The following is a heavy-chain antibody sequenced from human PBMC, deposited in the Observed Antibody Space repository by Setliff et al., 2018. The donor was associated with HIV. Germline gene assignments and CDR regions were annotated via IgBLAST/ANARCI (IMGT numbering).Heavy chain of an antibody. CDR2: IPYDGSNK. CDR3: TRDPTPKELWFFSGYYSDY. Sequence: HPGGSLRLSCAASGFTFSSYGMHWVRQAPGKGLEWVAVIPYDGSNKYYADSVKGRSTIPRDNSKNTLYLQMNSLRAEDTAVYYCTRDPTPKELWFFSGYYSDYWGQGTLVTVSS. CDR1: GFTFSSYG. D-gene: IGHD3-10*01. V-gene: IGHV3-30*06. J-gene: IGHJ4*02.